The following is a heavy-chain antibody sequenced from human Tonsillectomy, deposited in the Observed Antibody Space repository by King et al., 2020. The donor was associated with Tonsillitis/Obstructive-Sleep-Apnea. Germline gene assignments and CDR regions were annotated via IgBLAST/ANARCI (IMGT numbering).Heavy chain of an antibody. Sequence: VQLVESGGGLIQPGGSLRLSCAASGFTVSSNYMSWVRQAPGKGLEWVSVIYSGGSTYYADSVKGRFTISRDNSKNTLYLQMNSLRAEDTAVYYCARDAPGDYVEGKIPLEYFQHWGQGTLVTVSS. CDR3: ARDAPGDYVEGKIPLEYFQH. CDR1: GFTVSSNY. CDR2: IYSGGST. D-gene: IGHD4-17*01. V-gene: IGHV3-53*01. J-gene: IGHJ1*01.